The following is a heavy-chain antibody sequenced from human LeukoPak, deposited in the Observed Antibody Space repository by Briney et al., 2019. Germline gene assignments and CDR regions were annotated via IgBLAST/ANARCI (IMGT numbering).Heavy chain of an antibody. J-gene: IGHJ6*03. CDR2: IWYDGSNK. V-gene: IGHV3-33*01. D-gene: IGHD5-18*01. Sequence: GGSLRLSCAASGFTFSSYGMHWVRQAPGKGLEGVAVIWYDGSNKYYADSVKGRFTISRDNSKNTLYLQMNSLRAEDTAVYYCARITADSLSYYYMDVWGKGTTVTVSS. CDR3: ARITADSLSYYYMDV. CDR1: GFTFSSYG.